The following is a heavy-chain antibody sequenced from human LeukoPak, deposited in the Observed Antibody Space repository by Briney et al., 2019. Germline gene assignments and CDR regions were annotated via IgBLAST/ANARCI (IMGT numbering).Heavy chain of an antibody. Sequence: GGSLRLSCTASGFTLSSYAMSWVRQAPGKGLEWVSAISGSGGSTYYADSVKGRFTISRDNSKNTLYLQMNSLRAEDTAVYYCAKDYDYVWGSYRSYYFDYWGQGTLVTVSS. CDR3: AKDYDYVWGSYRSYYFDY. J-gene: IGHJ4*02. CDR1: GFTLSSYA. D-gene: IGHD3-16*02. V-gene: IGHV3-23*01. CDR2: ISGSGGST.